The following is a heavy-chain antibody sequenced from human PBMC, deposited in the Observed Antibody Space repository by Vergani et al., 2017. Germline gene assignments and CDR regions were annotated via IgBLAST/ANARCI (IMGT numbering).Heavy chain of an antibody. CDR2: IYYSWST. CDR1: GGSISSYY. J-gene: IGHJ5*02. Sequence: QVQLQESGPGLVKPSETLSLTCTVSGGSISSYYWSWIRQPPGKGLEWIGYIYYSWSTNYNHSLKSRVTISIDTSKNQFSLTLTSVTAADTAVYYCASDTHSGQRADRWGQGILVTVTS. CDR3: ASDTHSGQRADR. V-gene: IGHV4-59*01. D-gene: IGHD6-19*01.